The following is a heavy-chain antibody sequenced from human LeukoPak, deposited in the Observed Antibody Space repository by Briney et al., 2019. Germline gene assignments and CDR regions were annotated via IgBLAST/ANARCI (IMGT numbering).Heavy chain of an antibody. J-gene: IGHJ4*02. V-gene: IGHV3-21*01. CDR1: GFTFSSYS. D-gene: IGHD3-22*01. CDR2: ISSSSSYI. CDR3: ARAHTHYDSSGYYY. Sequence: PGGSLRLSCAASGFTFSSYSMNWVRQAPGKGLEWVSSISSSSSYIYYADSVKGRFTISRDNAKNSLYLQMNSLRAEDTAVYYCARAHTHYDSSGYYYWGQGTLVTVSS.